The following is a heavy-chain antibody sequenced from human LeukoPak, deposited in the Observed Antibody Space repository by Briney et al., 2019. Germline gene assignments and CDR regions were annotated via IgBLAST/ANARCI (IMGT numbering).Heavy chain of an antibody. V-gene: IGHV4-39*07. Sequence: PSETLSLTCTVSGASISYSSYSWGWIRQPPGKGLEWIGTINYSGSIYYNPSLKSRVTISLDTSKNQFSLKLSSVTAADTAVYYCARGERYCSSTSCQMRGYYYYYYYMDVWGKGTTVTVSS. CDR1: GASISYSSYS. CDR3: ARGERYCSSTSCQMRGYYYYYYYMDV. D-gene: IGHD2-2*01. CDR2: INYSGSI. J-gene: IGHJ6*03.